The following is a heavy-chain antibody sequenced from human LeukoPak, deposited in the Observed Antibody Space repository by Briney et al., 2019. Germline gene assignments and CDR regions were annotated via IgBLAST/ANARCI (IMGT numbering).Heavy chain of an antibody. CDR2: IYTSGST. CDR3: ARHDVSATNAPFDY. D-gene: IGHD1-1*01. J-gene: IGHJ4*02. V-gene: IGHV4-4*09. CDR1: GGSISSYY. Sequence: PSETLSLTCTVAGGSISSYYWSWIRQPPGKGLEWIGYIYTSGSTNYNPSLKSRVTISVDTSKNQFSLKLSSVTAADTAVYYCARHDVSATNAPFDYWGQGTLVTVSS.